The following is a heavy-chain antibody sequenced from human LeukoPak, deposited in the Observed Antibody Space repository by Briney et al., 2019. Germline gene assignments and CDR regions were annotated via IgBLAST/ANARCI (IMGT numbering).Heavy chain of an antibody. CDR2: IYYSGST. J-gene: IGHJ4*02. Sequence: PSETLSLTCTVSGGSISSGDYYWSWIRQPPGKGLEWIGYIYYSGSTYYNPSLKSRVTISVDTSKNQFSLKLSSVTAADTAVYYCARLLGYCSGGSCYYFDYWGQGTLVTVSS. V-gene: IGHV4-30-4*01. CDR1: GGSISSGDYY. D-gene: IGHD2-15*01. CDR3: ARLLGYCSGGSCYYFDY.